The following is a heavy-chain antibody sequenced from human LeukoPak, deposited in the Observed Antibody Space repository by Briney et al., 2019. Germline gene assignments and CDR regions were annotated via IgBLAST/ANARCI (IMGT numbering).Heavy chain of an antibody. V-gene: IGHV3-64*01. Sequence: PGGSLRLSCTASGFIFNRNEMHWVRQAPGKGLEYLSAISSNGGSTEYANSVKGRFTISRDNSKNTLYLQMGTLRAEDTAVYFCARGGATTRRPIDSWGQGTLVTVS. J-gene: IGHJ4*02. CDR3: ARGGATTRRPIDS. CDR1: GFIFNRNE. D-gene: IGHD1-26*01. CDR2: ISSNGGST.